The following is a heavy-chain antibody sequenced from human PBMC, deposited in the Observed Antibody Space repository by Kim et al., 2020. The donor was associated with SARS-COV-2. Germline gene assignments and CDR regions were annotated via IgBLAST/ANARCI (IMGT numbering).Heavy chain of an antibody. J-gene: IGHJ5*02. CDR3: ARESDTAMVIWFDP. V-gene: IGHV1-2*02. Sequence: QKFQGRVTMTRDTSISTAYMELSRLRSDDTAVYYCARESDTAMVIWFDPWGQGTLVTVSS. D-gene: IGHD5-18*01.